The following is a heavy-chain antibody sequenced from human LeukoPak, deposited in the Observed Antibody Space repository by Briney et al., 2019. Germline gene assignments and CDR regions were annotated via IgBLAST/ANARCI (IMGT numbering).Heavy chain of an antibody. CDR3: ARARDWSAGSWFDP. CDR2: IYYSGST. V-gene: IGHV4-59*01. CDR1: GGSISSYY. Sequence: ASETLSLTCTVSGGSISSYYWSWIRQPPGKGLEWIGYIYYSGSTNYNPSLKSRVTMSVDTSKNQFSLKLGSVTAADTAMYYCARARDWSAGSWFDPWGQGILVTVSS. J-gene: IGHJ5*02. D-gene: IGHD3/OR15-3a*01.